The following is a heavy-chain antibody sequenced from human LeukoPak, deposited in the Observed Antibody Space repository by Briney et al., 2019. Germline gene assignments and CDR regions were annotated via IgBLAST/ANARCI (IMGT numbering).Heavy chain of an antibody. D-gene: IGHD2-15*01. CDR3: ARDSAFSSYSN. CDR2: IYSDRST. J-gene: IGHJ1*01. Sequence: GGSLRLSCTASGFTINNNYMSWVRQAPGKGLEWVSIIYSDRSTYYPESVKGRFTISRGDSKNTLLLQMDSLRVEDTAIYYCARDSAFSSYSNWGQGALVTVSS. V-gene: IGHV3-53*01. CDR1: GFTINNNY.